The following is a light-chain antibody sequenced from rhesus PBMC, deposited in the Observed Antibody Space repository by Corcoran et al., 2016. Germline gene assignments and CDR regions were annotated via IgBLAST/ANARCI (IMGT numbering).Light chain of an antibody. Sequence: DIQMTQSPSSLSASVGARVTIVCRASQGITNALAWYQQKPGETPKLLIHEASSLQTGISSRFSGSVSGTDFTLTLSSLQPEDCATYYCQHYYSLPPTFGPGTKLDI. J-gene: IGKJ3*01. CDR1: QGITNA. CDR2: EAS. CDR3: QHYYSLPPT. V-gene: IGKV1-21*01.